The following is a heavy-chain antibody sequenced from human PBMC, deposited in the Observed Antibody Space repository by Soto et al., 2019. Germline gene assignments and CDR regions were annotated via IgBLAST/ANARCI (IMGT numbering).Heavy chain of an antibody. D-gene: IGHD3-16*01. J-gene: IGHJ5*02. CDR3: ARVGGINWFDP. CDR2: IYYSGST. V-gene: IGHV4-31*01. CDR1: GGSISSGGYY. Sequence: QVQLQESGPGLVKPSQTLSLTCTVSGGSISSGGYYWSWIRQHPGKGLEWIGYIYYSGSTYYNPSLKSLVTLSLYTSKTQFSLKLSSVIAADTAVYYCARVGGINWFDPWGQGTLVTVSS.